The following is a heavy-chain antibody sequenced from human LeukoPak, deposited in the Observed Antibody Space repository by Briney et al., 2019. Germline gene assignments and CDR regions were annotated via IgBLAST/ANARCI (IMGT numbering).Heavy chain of an antibody. CDR3: AKDISAPGDYFDY. D-gene: IGHD3-10*01. V-gene: IGHV3-66*01. Sequence: GGSLRLSCAASGLTVSSNYMSWVRQAPGKGLGWVSVIYSGDNTYYADSVKGRFTISRDISKNTLYLQMNSPRAEDTAVYYCAKDISAPGDYFDYWGQGTLVTVSS. CDR2: IYSGDNT. J-gene: IGHJ4*02. CDR1: GLTVSSNY.